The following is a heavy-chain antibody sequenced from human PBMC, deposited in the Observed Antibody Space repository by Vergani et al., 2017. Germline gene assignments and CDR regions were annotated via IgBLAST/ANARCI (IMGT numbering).Heavy chain of an antibody. CDR3: ARQVQLWLRAGAFDI. J-gene: IGHJ3*02. CDR1: GFTFSSYW. D-gene: IGHD5-18*01. Sequence: EVQLVESGGGLVQPGGSLRLSCAASGFTFSSYWMSWVRQAPGKGLEWVANIKQDGSEKYYVDSVKGGFTISRDNAKNSLYLQMNSLRAEDTAVYYCARQVQLWLRAGAFDIWGQGTMVTVSS. V-gene: IGHV3-7*01. CDR2: IKQDGSEK.